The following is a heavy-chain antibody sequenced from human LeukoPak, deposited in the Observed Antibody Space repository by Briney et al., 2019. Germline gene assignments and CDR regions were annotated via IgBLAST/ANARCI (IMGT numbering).Heavy chain of an antibody. J-gene: IGHJ4*02. Sequence: GGSLRLSCAASGFTFINYWMSWVRQAPGRGLEWVANIKQDGSEKYYVDSVKDRFTISRDNAKNSLYLQMNSLRAEDAAVYYCTRENWYIDYWGQGNLVTVSS. CDR1: GFTFINYW. V-gene: IGHV3-7*01. CDR3: TRENWYIDY. CDR2: IKQDGSEK.